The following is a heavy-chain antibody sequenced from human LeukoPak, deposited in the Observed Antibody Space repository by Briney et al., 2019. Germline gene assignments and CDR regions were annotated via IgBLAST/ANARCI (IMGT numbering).Heavy chain of an antibody. J-gene: IGHJ4*02. Sequence: SETLSLTCTVSGGSISSYDWSWIRQPPGKGLEWIGNIYDSGSTNYNPSLKSRLTISVDTSKNQCSLKLSSVTAADTAVSYCARQSISGSSLSYFDYWGQGTLVNVPS. CDR2: IYDSGST. CDR3: ARQSISGSSLSYFDY. CDR1: GGSISSYD. D-gene: IGHD3-22*01. V-gene: IGHV4-59*01.